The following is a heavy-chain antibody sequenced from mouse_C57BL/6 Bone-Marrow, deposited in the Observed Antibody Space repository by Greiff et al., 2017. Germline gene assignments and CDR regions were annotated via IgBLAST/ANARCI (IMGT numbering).Heavy chain of an antibody. V-gene: IGHV1-50*01. J-gene: IGHJ1*03. CDR1: GYTFTSYW. CDR3: ARIYYYGSRYFDV. CDR2: IDPSDSYT. Sequence: VQLQQPGAELVKPGASVKLSCKASGYTFTSYWMQWVKQRPGQGLEWIGEIDPSDSYTNYNQKFKGKATLTVDTSSSTAYMQLSSLTSEDSAVYYCARIYYYGSRYFDVWGTGTTVTVSS. D-gene: IGHD1-1*01.